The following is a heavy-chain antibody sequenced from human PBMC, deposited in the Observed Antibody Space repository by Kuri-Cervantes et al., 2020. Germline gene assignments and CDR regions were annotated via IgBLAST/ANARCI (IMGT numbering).Heavy chain of an antibody. Sequence: LSLTCAASGFTFSSYSMNWVRQAPGKGLEWVSSISSSSSYIYYADSVKGRFTISRDNAKNSLYLQMNSLRAEDTAVYYCARALGQSYDILTGYYTNYYYYGMDVWGQGTTVTVSS. V-gene: IGHV3-21*01. CDR3: ARALGQSYDILTGYYTNYYYYGMDV. CDR2: ISSSSSYI. D-gene: IGHD3-9*01. J-gene: IGHJ6*02. CDR1: GFTFSSYS.